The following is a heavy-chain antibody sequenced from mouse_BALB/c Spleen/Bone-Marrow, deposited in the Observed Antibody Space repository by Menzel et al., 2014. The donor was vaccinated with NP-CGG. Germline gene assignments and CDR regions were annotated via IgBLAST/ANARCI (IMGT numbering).Heavy chain of an antibody. V-gene: IGHV1-5*01. Sequence: VQLQQSGTVLARPGASVKMSCKASGYSFTSYWMHWVKLRPGQGLEWIGAIYPGNSDTSYNQKFNDKAKLTAVTSASTAYMELSSLTNEDSAVYYCTTYALDYWGQGTSVTVSS. CDR3: TTYALDY. J-gene: IGHJ4*01. CDR1: GYSFTSYW. CDR2: IYPGNSDT.